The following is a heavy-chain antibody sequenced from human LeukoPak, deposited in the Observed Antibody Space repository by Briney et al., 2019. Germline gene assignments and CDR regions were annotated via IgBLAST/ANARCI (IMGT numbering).Heavy chain of an antibody. D-gene: IGHD6-13*01. V-gene: IGHV3-74*01. Sequence: PGGSLRLSCAASGFTVSSNYMSWVRQAPGKGLVWVSRINSDGSTTTYADSVKGRFTISRDNAKNRLYLQMNSLRSEDTAVYYCASGYSWYRLEYWGQRTLVTVSS. J-gene: IGHJ4*02. CDR3: ASGYSWYRLEY. CDR2: INSDGSTT. CDR1: GFTVSSNY.